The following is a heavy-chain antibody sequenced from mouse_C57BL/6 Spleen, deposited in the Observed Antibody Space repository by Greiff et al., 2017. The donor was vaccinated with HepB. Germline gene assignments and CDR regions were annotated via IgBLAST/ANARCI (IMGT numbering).Heavy chain of an antibody. CDR2: INYDGSST. J-gene: IGHJ1*03. CDR3: ARDKDWYSDV. D-gene: IGHD1-3*01. V-gene: IGHV5-16*01. CDR1: GFTFSDYY. Sequence: EVKLMESEGGLVQPGSSMKLSCTASGFTFSDYYMAWVRQVPEKGLEWVANINYDGSSTYYLDSLKSRFIISRDNAKNILYLQMSSLKSEDTATYYCARDKDWYSDVWGTGTTVTVSS.